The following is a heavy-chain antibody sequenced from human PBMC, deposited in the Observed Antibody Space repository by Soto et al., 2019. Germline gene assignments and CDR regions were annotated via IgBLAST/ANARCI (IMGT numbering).Heavy chain of an antibody. CDR3: AKASTPLPTTVTTDDNDY. D-gene: IGHD4-17*01. Sequence: GGSLRLSCAASGFTFSSYAMSWVRQAPGKGLEWVSAISGSGGSTYYADSVKGRFTISRDNSKNTLYLQMNRLRAEDTAVYYCAKASTPLPTTVTTDDNDYWGQGTLVTVSS. CDR1: GFTFSSYA. CDR2: ISGSGGST. V-gene: IGHV3-23*01. J-gene: IGHJ4*02.